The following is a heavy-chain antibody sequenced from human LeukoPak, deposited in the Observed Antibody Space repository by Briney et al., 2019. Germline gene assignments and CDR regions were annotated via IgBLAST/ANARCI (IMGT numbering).Heavy chain of an antibody. D-gene: IGHD1-26*01. CDR1: GGSFSGYY. Sequence: PSETLSITCAVYGGSFSGYYWSWIRQPPGKGLEWIGEINHSGSTNYNPSLKSRVTISVDTSKNQFSLKLSSVTAADTAVYYCARRWVGALGDAFDIWGQGTMVTVSS. V-gene: IGHV4-34*01. J-gene: IGHJ3*02. CDR3: ARRWVGALGDAFDI. CDR2: INHSGST.